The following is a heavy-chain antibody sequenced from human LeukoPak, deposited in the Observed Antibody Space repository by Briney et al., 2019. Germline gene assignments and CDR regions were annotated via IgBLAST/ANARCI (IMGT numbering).Heavy chain of an antibody. J-gene: IGHJ4*02. CDR1: GGSISSHY. V-gene: IGHV4-59*11. D-gene: IGHD6-25*01. CDR3: ARISGPYFDY. CDR2: TYYSGST. Sequence: PSETLSLTCTVSGGSISSHYWSWIRQPPGKGLEWIGYTYYSGSTNYNPSLKSRVTISVDTSKNQFSLKLSSVTAADTAVYYCARISGPYFDYWGQGTLVTVSS.